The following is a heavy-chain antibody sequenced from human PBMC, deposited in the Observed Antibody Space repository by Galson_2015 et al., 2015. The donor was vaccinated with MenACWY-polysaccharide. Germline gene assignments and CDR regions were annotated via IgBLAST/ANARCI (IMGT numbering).Heavy chain of an antibody. J-gene: IGHJ6*03. CDR1: GYTFTNYY. CDR2: VKPSGGHP. V-gene: IGHV1-46*01. CDR3: ARAAYCTHYCYYYYYMDV. D-gene: IGHD2-8*01. Sequence: SVKVSCKASGYTFTNYYIHWVRQAPGLGLEWMGVVKPSGGHPIQEQKFQGRVTMTSDTSTSTVYMEVRSLGSDDTAIYYCARAAYCTHYCYYYYYMDVWGKGSTVTVSS.